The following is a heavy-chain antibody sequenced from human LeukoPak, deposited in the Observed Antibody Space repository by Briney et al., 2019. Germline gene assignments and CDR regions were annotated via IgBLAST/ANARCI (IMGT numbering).Heavy chain of an antibody. CDR2: INAGNGNT. V-gene: IGHV1-3*01. CDR1: GGTFSSYA. Sequence: ASVKVSCKASGGTFSSYAISWVRQAPGQGLEWMGWINAGNGNTKYSQKFQGRVTITRDTSASTAYMELSSLRSEDTAVYYCARLSSSWYVDYFDYWGQGTLVTVSS. CDR3: ARLSSSWYVDYFDY. J-gene: IGHJ4*02. D-gene: IGHD6-13*01.